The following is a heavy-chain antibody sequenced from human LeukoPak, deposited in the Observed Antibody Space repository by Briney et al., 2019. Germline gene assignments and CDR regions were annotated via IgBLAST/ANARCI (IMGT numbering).Heavy chain of an antibody. V-gene: IGHV4-39*02. CDR1: GEIISSSSYY. J-gene: IGHJ4*02. CDR2: LYYGGST. Sequence: SETLSLTCAVSGEIISSSSYYWGWIRQPPGKGLEWIGGLYYGGSTYYNPSLKSRVAISVDTSKNHLSLKLSSVTAADTAVYYCARLDYDSSGYYFFEYWGRGTLVTVSS. D-gene: IGHD3-22*01. CDR3: ARLDYDSSGYYFFEY.